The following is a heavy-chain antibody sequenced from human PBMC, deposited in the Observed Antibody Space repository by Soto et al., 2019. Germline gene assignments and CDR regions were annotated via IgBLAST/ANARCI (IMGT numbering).Heavy chain of an antibody. Sequence: TSETLSLTCTVSGGTISSSTYYWDWIRHPPGKGLEWIGSIYYSGSTYYNPSLKSRVTISVDTSKNQFSLKLSSVTAADTAVYYCARQYCSGGRCRENYYYYYMDVWGKGTTVTVSS. CDR1: GGTISSSTYY. D-gene: IGHD2-15*01. J-gene: IGHJ6*03. V-gene: IGHV4-39*01. CDR2: IYYSGST. CDR3: ARQYCSGGRCRENYYYYYMDV.